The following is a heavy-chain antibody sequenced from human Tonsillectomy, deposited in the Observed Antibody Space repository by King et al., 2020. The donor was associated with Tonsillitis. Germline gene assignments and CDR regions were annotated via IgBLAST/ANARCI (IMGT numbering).Heavy chain of an antibody. CDR3: AKVIDGYGAPCYYYAMDV. D-gene: IGHD4/OR15-4a*01. J-gene: IGHJ6*04. V-gene: IGHV3-23*04. Sequence: EKLVQSGGGLVQPGGSLRLSCAASGLTFSSFAMSWVRQAPGRGLEWVSAISGIGGTTHYADSVKGRSTISRDNTKNTLYLQMNSLRDDETAVYYSAKVIDGYGAPCYYYAMDVWGEGATGTVSS. CDR1: GLTFSSFA. CDR2: ISGIGGTT.